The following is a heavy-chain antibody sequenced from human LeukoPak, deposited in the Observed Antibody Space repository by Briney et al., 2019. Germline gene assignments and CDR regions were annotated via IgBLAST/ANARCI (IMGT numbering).Heavy chain of an antibody. CDR1: GGSISSGGYS. J-gene: IGHJ4*02. CDR2: IYHSGST. Sequence: PSETLSLTCAVSGGSISSGGYSWSWIRQPPGKGLEWIGYIYHSGSTYYNPSLKSRVTISVDRSKNQFSLKLSSVTAADTAVYYCARSYGSGSYYQGVYDYWGQGTLVTVSS. V-gene: IGHV4-30-2*01. CDR3: ARSYGSGSYYQGVYDY. D-gene: IGHD3-10*01.